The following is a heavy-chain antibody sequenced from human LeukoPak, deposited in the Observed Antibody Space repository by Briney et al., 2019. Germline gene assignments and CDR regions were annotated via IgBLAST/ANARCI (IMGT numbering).Heavy chain of an antibody. D-gene: IGHD5-18*01. J-gene: IGHJ5*02. CDR3: ARVRIPVDTAMEGFDP. V-gene: IGHV3-66*01. CDR2: IYSGGST. CDR1: GFTFTYFG. Sequence: GGSLRLSCAASGFTFTYFGMHWVRQAPGKGLEWVSLIYSGGSTYYADSVKGRFTISRDNSKNTLYLQMNGLRAEDTAVYYCARVRIPVDTAMEGFDPWGQGTLVTVSS.